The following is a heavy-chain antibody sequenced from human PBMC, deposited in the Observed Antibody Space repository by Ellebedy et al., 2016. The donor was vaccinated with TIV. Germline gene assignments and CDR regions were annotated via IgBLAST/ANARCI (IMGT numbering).Heavy chain of an antibody. Sequence: GESLKISCAASGFTFNSYAMSWVRQAPGKGLEWVSAVSGSGGTTYYADSVKGRFTISRDNSKNTLYLQMNSLRAEDTAVYYCPKGQRVVTAPFDYWGHGTLVTVSS. CDR3: PKGQRVVTAPFDY. D-gene: IGHD2-21*02. CDR2: VSGSGGTT. J-gene: IGHJ4*01. V-gene: IGHV3-23*01. CDR1: GFTFNSYA.